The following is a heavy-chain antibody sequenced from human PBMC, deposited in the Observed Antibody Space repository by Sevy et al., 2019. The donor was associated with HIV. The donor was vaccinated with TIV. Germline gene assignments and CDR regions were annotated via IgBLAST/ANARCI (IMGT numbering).Heavy chain of an antibody. CDR1: GYTFTSYY. Sequence: ASVKVSCKASGYTFTSYYMHWVRQAPGQGLEWMGIINPSGGSTSYAQKFQGRVTVTRDTSTSTVYMELSSLRSEDTPVYYCARARYYDFWSAFGGMDVWGQGTTVTVSS. CDR2: INPSGGST. D-gene: IGHD3-3*01. V-gene: IGHV1-46*03. J-gene: IGHJ6*02. CDR3: ARARYYDFWSAFGGMDV.